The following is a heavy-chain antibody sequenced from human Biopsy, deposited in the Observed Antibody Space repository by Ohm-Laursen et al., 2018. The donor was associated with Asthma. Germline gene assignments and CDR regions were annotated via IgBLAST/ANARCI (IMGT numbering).Heavy chain of an antibody. CDR1: GFTFSDYD. CDR3: SRDLRSDNWNPWGMDV. CDR2: ISYDGTNK. D-gene: IGHD1-20*01. V-gene: IGHV3-30-3*01. Sequence: SLRLSCTATGFTFSDYDMHWVRQAPGKGLEWVAVISYDGTNKDYADSVKGRFTFSRDNSQNTLSLEMNSLRVEDTAVYYCSRDLRSDNWNPWGMDVWGLGTTVTVAS. J-gene: IGHJ6*02.